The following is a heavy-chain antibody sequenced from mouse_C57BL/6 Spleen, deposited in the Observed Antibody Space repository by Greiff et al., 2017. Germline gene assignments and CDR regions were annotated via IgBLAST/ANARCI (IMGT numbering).Heavy chain of an antibody. J-gene: IGHJ2*01. D-gene: IGHD1-1*01. Sequence: VQLQQSGPELVKPGASVKISCKASGYSFTDYNMNWVKQSNGKSLEWIGVINPNYGTTSYNQKFKGKATLTVDQSSSTAYMQLNSLTSEDYEFYYCANYYDGSSFYFDYWGQGTTLTVSS. V-gene: IGHV1-39*01. CDR3: ANYYDGSSFYFDY. CDR1: GYSFTDYN. CDR2: INPNYGTT.